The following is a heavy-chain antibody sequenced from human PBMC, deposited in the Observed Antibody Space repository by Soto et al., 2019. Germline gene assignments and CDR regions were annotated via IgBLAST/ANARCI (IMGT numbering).Heavy chain of an antibody. D-gene: IGHD6-19*01. J-gene: IGHJ4*02. V-gene: IGHV3-48*02. CDR2: ITSDTKTI. Sequence: EVQLVESGGTLVQPGGSLRLSCAASGFRFRIYSMDWVRQAPGKGLEWSAYITSDTKTIKYADSVKGRFTISRDNGKNSVYLQMDSLRDEDTAVYYCARSVEGHFDYWGQGTVVTVSA. CDR1: GFRFRIYS. CDR3: ARSVEGHFDY.